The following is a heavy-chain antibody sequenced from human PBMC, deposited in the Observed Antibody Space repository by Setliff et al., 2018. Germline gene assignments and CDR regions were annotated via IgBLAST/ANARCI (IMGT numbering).Heavy chain of an antibody. J-gene: IGHJ6*03. CDR1: GGSFSGYY. CDR2: INHSGST. Sequence: SETLSLTCAVYGGSFSGYYWSWIRQPPGKGLEWIGEINHSGSTNYNQSLKSRVTSSVDTSKNQFSLQLTSVTAADTAIYYCARGGGSVLPNYYYFNYMDVWGKGTTVTVSS. D-gene: IGHD2-15*01. V-gene: IGHV4-34*01. CDR3: ARGGGSVLPNYYYFNYMDV.